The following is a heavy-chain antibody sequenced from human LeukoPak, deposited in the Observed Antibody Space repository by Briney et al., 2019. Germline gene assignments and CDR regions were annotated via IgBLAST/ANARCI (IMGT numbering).Heavy chain of an antibody. V-gene: IGHV3-30*18. CDR1: GFTFSSYG. D-gene: IGHD6-19*01. Sequence: GGSLRLSCAASGFTFSSYGMHWVRQAPGKGLEWVAVISYDGSNKYYADSVKGRFTISRDNSKNTLYLQMNSLRAEDTAVYYCAKDWGSGWYEGFDYWGQGTLVTVSS. CDR2: ISYDGSNK. CDR3: AKDWGSGWYEGFDY. J-gene: IGHJ4*02.